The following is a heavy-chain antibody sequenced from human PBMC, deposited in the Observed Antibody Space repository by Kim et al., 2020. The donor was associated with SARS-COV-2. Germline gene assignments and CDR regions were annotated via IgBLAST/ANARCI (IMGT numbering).Heavy chain of an antibody. V-gene: IGHV1-69*13. CDR3: ARATYYYDSSGYYYSSSPTRYYYYGMDV. CDR1: GGTFSSYA. Sequence: SVKVSCKASGGTFSSYAISWVRQAPGQGLEWMGGIIPIFGTANYAQKFQGRVTITADESTSTAYMELSSLRSEDTAVYYCARATYYYDSSGYYYSSSPTRYYYYGMDVWGQGTTVTVSS. D-gene: IGHD3-22*01. J-gene: IGHJ6*02. CDR2: IIPIFGTA.